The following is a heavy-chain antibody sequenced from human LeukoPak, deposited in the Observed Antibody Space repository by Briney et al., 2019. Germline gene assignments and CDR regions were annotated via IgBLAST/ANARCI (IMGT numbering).Heavy chain of an antibody. CDR3: ARHNNGGGPYYYYYMDV. CDR2: INQEGSEK. Sequence: GGSLRLSCAASGFTFSSYWMSWVRQTPGKGLEWVANINQEGSEKWSVDSVKGRFTISRDNAKNSLYLQMNSLRAEDTAVYYCARHNNGGGPYYYYYMDVWGKGTTVTVSS. D-gene: IGHD4-23*01. V-gene: IGHV3-7*01. CDR1: GFTFSSYW. J-gene: IGHJ6*03.